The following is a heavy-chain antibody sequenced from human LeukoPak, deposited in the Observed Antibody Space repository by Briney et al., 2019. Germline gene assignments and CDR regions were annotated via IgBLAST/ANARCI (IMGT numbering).Heavy chain of an antibody. V-gene: IGHV4-39*07. CDR3: ARGPGKYYFDY. J-gene: IGHJ4*02. CDR1: GGSISTNSHY. Sequence: SETLSLTCTVSGGSISTNSHYWGWIRQLPGKGLEWIGEINHSGSTNYNPSLKSRVTISVDTSKNQFSLKLCSVTAADTAVYYCARGPGKYYFDYWGQGTLVTVSS. CDR2: INHSGST.